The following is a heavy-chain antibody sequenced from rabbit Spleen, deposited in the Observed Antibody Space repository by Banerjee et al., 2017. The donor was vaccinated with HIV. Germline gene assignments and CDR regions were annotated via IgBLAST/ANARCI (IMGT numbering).Heavy chain of an antibody. CDR2: LYTGNGKT. Sequence: QSLVEYAGGRVNPGGSLPLTCTVSGLSVINNDRCWVRQAPGKGLEWIGCLYTGNGKTYYASWAKGRFTISKTSRTVDLEMTSLTVAAAAAYFCGRGSGSGNYTDGVFNLWGQGTLVTVS. V-gene: IGHV1S40*01. CDR3: GRGSGSGNYTDGVFNL. D-gene: IGHD8-1*01. CDR1: GLSVINND. J-gene: IGHJ4*01.